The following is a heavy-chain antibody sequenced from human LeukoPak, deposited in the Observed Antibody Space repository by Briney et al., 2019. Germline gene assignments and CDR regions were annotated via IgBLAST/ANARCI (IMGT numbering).Heavy chain of an antibody. V-gene: IGHV1-58*01. CDR2: IVVGSGNT. CDR3: ATRGYSNPTLREVPN. Sequence: ASVKVSCKASGFTFTSSAVQWVRQARGQRLEWIGWIVVGSGNTNYAQKFQERVTITRDMSTSTAYMELSSLRSEDTAVYYCATRGYSNPTLREVPNWGQGTLVTVSS. J-gene: IGHJ4*02. D-gene: IGHD4-11*01. CDR1: GFTFTSSA.